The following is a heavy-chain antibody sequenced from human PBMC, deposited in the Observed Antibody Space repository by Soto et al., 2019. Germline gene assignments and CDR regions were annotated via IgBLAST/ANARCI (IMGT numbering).Heavy chain of an antibody. CDR3: AGGIAARPLGY. V-gene: IGHV4-30-2*01. Sequence: QLQLQESGSGLVKPSQTLSLTCAVSGGSISSGDYSWSWIRQPPGKGLEWIGYIYHSGSTYYNPSLKSRVTISVDRSKNQFSLKLSSVTAAYTAVYYCAGGIAARPLGYWGQGTLVTVSS. CDR1: GGSISSGDYS. CDR2: IYHSGST. D-gene: IGHD6-6*01. J-gene: IGHJ4*02.